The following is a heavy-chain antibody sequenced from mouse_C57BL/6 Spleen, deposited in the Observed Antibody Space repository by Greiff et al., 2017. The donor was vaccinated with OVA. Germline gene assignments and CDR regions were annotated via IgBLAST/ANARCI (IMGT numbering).Heavy chain of an antibody. Sequence: EVQLQQSGPELVKPGASVKISCKASGYSFTGYYMNWVKQSPEKSLEWIGEINPSTGGTTYNQKFKAKATLTVDKSSSQAYMQITSLTSEDSAVYYCARGDGYYGGWIYYAMDYWGQGTSVTVSS. CDR3: ARGDGYYGGWIYYAMDY. D-gene: IGHD2-3*01. CDR1: GYSFTGYY. J-gene: IGHJ4*01. CDR2: INPSTGGT. V-gene: IGHV1-42*01.